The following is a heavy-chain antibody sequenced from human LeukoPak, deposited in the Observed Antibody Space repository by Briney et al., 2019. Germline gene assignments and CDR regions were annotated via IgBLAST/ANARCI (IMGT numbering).Heavy chain of an antibody. Sequence: ASVKVSCKASGYTFTSYGISWVRQAPGQGLEWMGWISAYNGNTNYAQKLQGRVTMTTETSTSTAYMELRSLRSDDTAVYYCARDRDYDILTGYPPLDYWGQGTLVTVSS. D-gene: IGHD3-9*01. J-gene: IGHJ4*02. CDR2: ISAYNGNT. CDR3: ARDRDYDILTGYPPLDY. CDR1: GYTFTSYG. V-gene: IGHV1-18*01.